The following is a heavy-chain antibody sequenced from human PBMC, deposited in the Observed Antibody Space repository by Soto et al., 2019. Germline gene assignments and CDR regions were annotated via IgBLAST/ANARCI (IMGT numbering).Heavy chain of an antibody. CDR2: VSHDGRNT. J-gene: IGHJ4*02. D-gene: IGHD6-19*01. Sequence: VQLVESGGGVVQPGRSLRLSCAASGFTFSDYAMHWVRQAPGKGLEWVAVVSHDGRNTHYADYVKGRFTISRDSFKNTVHLEMTSLRAEDTAVYYCAKGGRQWLVTSDFNYWGQGALVTVSS. V-gene: IGHV3-30*18. CDR1: GFTFSDYA. CDR3: AKGGRQWLVTSDFNY.